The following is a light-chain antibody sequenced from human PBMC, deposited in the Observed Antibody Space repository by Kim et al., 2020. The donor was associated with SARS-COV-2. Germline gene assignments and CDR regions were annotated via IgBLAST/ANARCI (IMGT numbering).Light chain of an antibody. CDR3: SSYAGSDDLV. Sequence: GQSVDITGTGDSSDVGRYSYVSWYQHIPGQAPKLILYDVAKRPTGVPDRFSGAESGNTASLTVSGLQAKEEADYYCSSYAGSDDLVFGGGTQLTVL. CDR1: SSDVGRYSY. J-gene: IGLJ2*01. CDR2: DVA. V-gene: IGLV2-8*01.